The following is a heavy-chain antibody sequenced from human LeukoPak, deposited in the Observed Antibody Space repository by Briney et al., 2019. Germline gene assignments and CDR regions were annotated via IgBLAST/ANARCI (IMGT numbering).Heavy chain of an antibody. D-gene: IGHD3-16*01. Sequence: GGSLRLSCSASGFTFSSYAMDWVRQAPGKGLEYVSTISSNGGSTYYADSVKGRFTISRDDSKDTLYLRMSSLRAEDTAVYYCVKEGDYGYYFDYWGQGTLVTVSS. CDR2: ISSNGGST. J-gene: IGHJ4*02. CDR1: GFTFSSYA. V-gene: IGHV3-64D*06. CDR3: VKEGDYGYYFDY.